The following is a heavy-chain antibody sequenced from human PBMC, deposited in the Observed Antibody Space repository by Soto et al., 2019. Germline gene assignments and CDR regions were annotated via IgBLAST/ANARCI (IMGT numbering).Heavy chain of an antibody. J-gene: IGHJ5*02. CDR2: IKEDGSEK. V-gene: IGHV3-7*03. CDR3: AKGGWLDD. CDR1: GFIFSRYE. Sequence: EVQLVESGGDLVLPGGSLRLSCAASGFIFSRYEMTWVRQAPGKGLEWVANIKEDGSEKNYVDSVKGRLTISRDNAKNSLYLQMNSLRAEDTAVYYCAKGGWLDDWGQGTLVTVSS.